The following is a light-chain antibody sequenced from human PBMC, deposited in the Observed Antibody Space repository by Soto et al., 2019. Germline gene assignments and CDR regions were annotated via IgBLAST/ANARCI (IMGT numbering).Light chain of an antibody. J-gene: IGKJ1*01. CDR2: AAS. V-gene: IGKV1-39*01. CDR1: QSISSH. CDR3: QQTYSTLTWT. Sequence: DILMTQSPSSLSASVGDRVTITCRASQSISSHLNWYQQKPGKAPNLLIYAASGLQSGVPSRFSGSGSGTDFTLTISSLQPEDFATYYCQQTYSTLTWTFGQGTKVEVK.